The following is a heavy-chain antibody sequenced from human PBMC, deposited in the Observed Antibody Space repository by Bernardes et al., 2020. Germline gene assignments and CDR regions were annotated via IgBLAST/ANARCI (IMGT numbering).Heavy chain of an antibody. CDR2: IYYSGST. CDR1: GGSISSSSYY. J-gene: IGHJ6*04. Sequence: SETLSLTCTVSGGSISSSSYYWGWIRQPPGKGLEWIGSIYYSGSTYYNPSLKSRVIISVDTSKNQFSLKLSSVTAADTAVYYCARHQGGTSKDHYYYGMDVWGKGTTVTVSS. D-gene: IGHD2-15*01. CDR3: ARHQGGTSKDHYYYGMDV. V-gene: IGHV4-39*01.